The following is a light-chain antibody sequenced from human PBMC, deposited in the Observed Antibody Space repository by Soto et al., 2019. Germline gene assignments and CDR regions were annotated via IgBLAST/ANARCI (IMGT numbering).Light chain of an antibody. CDR2: AVS. CDR1: SSDVGRYNF. J-gene: IGLJ1*01. Sequence: QSALTQPASVSGSSGRSITISCTGTSSDVGRYNFVSWYQQHPGNAPKLLIYAVSDRPSGVSTRFSGSKSGSTASLAISGLQAEDEAVYYCSSFSSSSTQVFGTGTKLTVL. CDR3: SSFSSSSTQV. V-gene: IGLV2-14*03.